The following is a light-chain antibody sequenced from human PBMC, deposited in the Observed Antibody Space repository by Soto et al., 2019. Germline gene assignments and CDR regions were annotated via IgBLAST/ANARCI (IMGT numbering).Light chain of an antibody. Sequence: DIQMTQSPSSLSASEGDRVTITCRASQSINSYLNWYQHKPGKAPKLLIYAASNLQSGFPSRFSGSGSGTDFTLIISSLKPEDFATYYGQQSYSTPTFGGGTKVEIK. CDR3: QQSYSTPT. J-gene: IGKJ4*01. V-gene: IGKV1-39*01. CDR1: QSINSY. CDR2: AAS.